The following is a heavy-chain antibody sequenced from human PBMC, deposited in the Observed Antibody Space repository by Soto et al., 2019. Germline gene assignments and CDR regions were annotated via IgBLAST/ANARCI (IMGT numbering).Heavy chain of an antibody. CDR1: GYSCTCYW. J-gene: IGHJ4*02. D-gene: IGHD3-16*01. CDR2: IDPDDSYI. V-gene: IGHV5-10-1*01. CDR3: ARRLGAITGDY. Sequence: PXESLKISCKGSGYSCTCYWINWVGQMPGKGLEWMGRIDPDDSYINYSPSFQGHVTISADRSISTAYLQWSSLKASDTAMYYCARRLGAITGDYWGQGTPVTVSS.